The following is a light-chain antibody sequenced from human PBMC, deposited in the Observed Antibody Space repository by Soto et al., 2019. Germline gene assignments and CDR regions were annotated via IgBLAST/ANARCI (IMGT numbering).Light chain of an antibody. CDR3: RSYTSSTAYV. CDR2: EVS. Sequence: QSVLTQPASLSGSPGQSITISCTGTSSDVGGYNYVSWYQLHPGKAPKLMVYEVSNRPSGVSNRFSGSKSGNTASLTISGLQAEDEADYYRRSYTSSTAYVFGTGTKVTVL. V-gene: IGLV2-14*01. J-gene: IGLJ1*01. CDR1: SSDVGGYNY.